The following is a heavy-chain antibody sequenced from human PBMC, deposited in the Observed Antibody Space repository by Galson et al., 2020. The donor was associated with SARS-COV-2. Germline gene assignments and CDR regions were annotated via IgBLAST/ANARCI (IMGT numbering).Heavy chain of an antibody. V-gene: IGHV1-18*01. CDR3: ARGGGYFYDSSEGGIFDY. CDR2: ISTYSGKS. CDR1: GYMFSSFA. Sequence: ASVKVSCKGSGYMFSSFAITWVRQAPGQGIEWMGWISTYSGKSDSAQKLQGRVTMTTDPSTTTAYMELRSLRSDDTAVYYCARGGGYFYDSSEGGIFDYWGQGTLVTVSS. D-gene: IGHD3-22*01. J-gene: IGHJ4*02.